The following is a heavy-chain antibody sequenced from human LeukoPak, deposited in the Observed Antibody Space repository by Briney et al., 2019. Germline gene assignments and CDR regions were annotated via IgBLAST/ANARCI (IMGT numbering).Heavy chain of an antibody. J-gene: IGHJ4*02. D-gene: IGHD6-13*01. V-gene: IGHV3-11*04. Sequence: GGSLRLSCAALGSTFSGYQMNWIRQAPGKGLEWVSYISSSGTTIYYADSVKGRFAISRDNAKNSLYPQMNSLRADDTAVYYCASRPPRGSTWYYFDYWGQGTLVTVSS. CDR3: ASRPPRGSTWYYFDY. CDR1: GSTFSGYQ. CDR2: ISSSGTTI.